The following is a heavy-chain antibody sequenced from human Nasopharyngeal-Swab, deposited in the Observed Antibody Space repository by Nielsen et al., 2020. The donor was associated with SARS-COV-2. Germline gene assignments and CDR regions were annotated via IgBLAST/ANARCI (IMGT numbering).Heavy chain of an antibody. CDR2: INPTDGST. D-gene: IGHD1-7*01. CDR1: GSTFPRYY. CDR3: ARVLPFRITGTSGMDV. Sequence: SVKVSCKASGSTFPRYYLHWVRQAPGQGLEWMGIINPTDGSTSYAQKFEGRVTMTRVTSTSTVYMELNSLRSEDTAVYYCARVLPFRITGTSGMDVWGQGTTGTVSS. V-gene: IGHV1-46*01. J-gene: IGHJ6*02.